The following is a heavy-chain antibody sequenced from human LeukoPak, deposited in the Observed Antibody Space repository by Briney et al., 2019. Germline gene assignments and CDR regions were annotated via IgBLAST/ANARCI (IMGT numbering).Heavy chain of an antibody. CDR2: ILYDGSNK. D-gene: IGHD6-13*01. CDR1: GFTFSSYG. CDR3: ARAEGGYSSIRGYFQH. J-gene: IGHJ1*01. V-gene: IGHV3-30*03. Sequence: GGSLRLSCAASGFTFSSYGMHWVRQAPGKGLEWVAVILYDGSNKYYADSVKGRFTISRDNSKNTLYLQMNSLRAEDTAVYYCARAEGGYSSIRGYFQHWGQGTLVTVSS.